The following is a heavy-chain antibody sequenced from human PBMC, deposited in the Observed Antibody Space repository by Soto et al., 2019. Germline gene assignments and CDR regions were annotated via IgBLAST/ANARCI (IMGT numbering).Heavy chain of an antibody. CDR2: ISYSGTT. CDR3: ATMGTPVTGLYYFDY. CDR1: GGSISSGNYY. J-gene: IGHJ4*02. D-gene: IGHD4-17*01. Sequence: QVQLQESGPGLVKPSQTLSLTCTVSGGSISSGNYYWSWIRQPPGKGLEWIGFISYSGTTHYSASLGCRVSISVDTSKNQFSLDLSSVTAADTAVYYCATMGTPVTGLYYFDYWGQGTLVTVSS. V-gene: IGHV4-30-4*01.